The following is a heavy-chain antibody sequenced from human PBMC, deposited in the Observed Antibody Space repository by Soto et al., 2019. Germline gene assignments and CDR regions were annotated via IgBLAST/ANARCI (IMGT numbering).Heavy chain of an antibody. J-gene: IGHJ4*02. V-gene: IGHV1-69*05. Sequence: SVKVPCKASGGTFSSYAISWVRQAPGQRLEWMGGIIPYFDTANYAQKFQGRVTIITDESTSTDYMELSSLRSEDTAVNYCSSPARRGRDGYNCNYWGQGTLVTVSS. CDR2: IIPYFDTA. CDR1: GGTFSSYA. CDR3: SSPARRGRDGYNCNY. D-gene: IGHD5-12*01.